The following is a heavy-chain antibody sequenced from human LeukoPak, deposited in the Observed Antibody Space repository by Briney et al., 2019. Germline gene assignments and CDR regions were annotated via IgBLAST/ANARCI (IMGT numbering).Heavy chain of an antibody. J-gene: IGHJ4*02. Sequence: GASVKVSCKASGYTFTNHAMNWVRQAPGQGLEWMGMIYPRDGSTSYAQKFQGRVTVTRDTSTSTVHMELSGLRSEDTAVYYCARDQEGFDYWGQGTLVTVSS. CDR1: GYTFTNHA. V-gene: IGHV1-46*01. CDR3: ARDQEGFDY. CDR2: IYPRDGST.